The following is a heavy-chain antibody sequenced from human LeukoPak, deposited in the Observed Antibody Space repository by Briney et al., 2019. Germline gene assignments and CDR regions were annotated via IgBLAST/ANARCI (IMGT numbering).Heavy chain of an antibody. CDR2: INHSGST. Sequence: PSETLSLTCAVYGGSFSGYYWSWIRQPSGKGLEWIGEINHSGSTNYNPSLKSRVTISVDTSKNQFSLKLSSVTAADTAVYYCARGRPARYWGQGTLVTVSS. CDR1: GGSFSGYY. V-gene: IGHV4-34*01. J-gene: IGHJ4*02. CDR3: ARGRPARY.